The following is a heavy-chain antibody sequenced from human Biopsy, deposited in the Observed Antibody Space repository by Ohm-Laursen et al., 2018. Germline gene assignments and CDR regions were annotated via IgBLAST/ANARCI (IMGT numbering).Heavy chain of an antibody. J-gene: IGHJ4*02. CDR1: GVSISSGPYY. CDR3: ARFQASTIEVY. CDR2: IFYSGTT. D-gene: IGHD3-3*01. V-gene: IGHV4-39*01. Sequence: SETLSLTCTVSGVSISSGPYYWGWIRQPPGKGLEWIGHIFYSGTTSYNPSHKSRITISVDTSKTQFSLRLSSVTAADTAVYYCARFQASTIEVYWGQGTLVTVSS.